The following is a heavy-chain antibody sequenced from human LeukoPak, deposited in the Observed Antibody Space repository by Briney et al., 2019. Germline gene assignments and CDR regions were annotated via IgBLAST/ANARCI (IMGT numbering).Heavy chain of an antibody. J-gene: IGHJ4*02. Sequence: SETLSLTCAVYGGSFSGYYWSWIRQPPGKGLEWIGEINHSGSTNYNPSLKSRVTISVDTSKNQFSLKLSSVTAADTAVYYCARGRRSRERGYSGYDSGRGLGEAVWPKCYFDYWGQGTLVTVSS. CDR1: GGSFSGYY. CDR2: INHSGST. CDR3: ARGRRSRERGYSGYDSGRGLGEAVWPKCYFDY. V-gene: IGHV4-34*01. D-gene: IGHD5-12*01.